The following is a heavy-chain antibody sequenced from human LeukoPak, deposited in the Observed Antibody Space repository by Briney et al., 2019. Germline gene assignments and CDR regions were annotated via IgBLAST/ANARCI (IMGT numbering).Heavy chain of an antibody. D-gene: IGHD1-26*01. CDR2: IIPIFGTA. Sequence: SVKVSCKASGGTFSSYAISWVRQAPGQGLEWMGGIIPIFGTANYAQKFQGRVTITADESTSTAYMELSSLRSEDTAVYYCAGARGGAQNFHFDYWGQGTLVTVSS. J-gene: IGHJ4*02. CDR3: AGARGGAQNFHFDY. CDR1: GGTFSSYA. V-gene: IGHV1-69*01.